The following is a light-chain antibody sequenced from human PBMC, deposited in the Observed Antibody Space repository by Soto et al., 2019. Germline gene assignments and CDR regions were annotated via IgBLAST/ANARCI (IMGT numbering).Light chain of an antibody. Sequence: DIQMTQSPSTLSAFEGDRVTITCRASQRISNWLAWYQQKPGKVPKVLIYDASSLENGVPSRFSGSGSGTEFSLTISSLQPDDSATYYCQQYHTYWTFGQGTNVEV. CDR2: DAS. CDR1: QRISNW. V-gene: IGKV1-5*01. CDR3: QQYHTYWT. J-gene: IGKJ1*01.